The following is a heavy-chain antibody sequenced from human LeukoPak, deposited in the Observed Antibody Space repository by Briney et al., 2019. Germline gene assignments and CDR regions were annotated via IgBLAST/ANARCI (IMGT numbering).Heavy chain of an antibody. Sequence: ASVKVSCKASGYTFTGYYMHWVRQVPGQGLEGMGWINPNSGGTNYAQKFQGRVTMTRDTSISTAYMELSRLRSDDTAVYYCARDAEGYNSFDPWGQGTLVTVSS. J-gene: IGHJ5*02. CDR1: GYTFTGYY. CDR2: INPNSGGT. V-gene: IGHV1-2*02. CDR3: ARDAEGYNSFDP.